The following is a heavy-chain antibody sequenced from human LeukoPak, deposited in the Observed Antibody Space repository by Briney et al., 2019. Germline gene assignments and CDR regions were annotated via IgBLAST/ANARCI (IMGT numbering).Heavy chain of an antibody. CDR3: ARGITMVRGVDY. Sequence: SQTLSLTCTVSGDSISSGNYYWTWIRQPAGKGLEWIGRIYTSGSTNYNPSLKSRVTISVDTSKNQFSLKLSSVTAADTAVYYCARGITMVRGVDYWGQGTLVTVSS. D-gene: IGHD3-10*01. CDR1: GDSISSGNYY. J-gene: IGHJ4*02. V-gene: IGHV4-61*02. CDR2: IYTSGST.